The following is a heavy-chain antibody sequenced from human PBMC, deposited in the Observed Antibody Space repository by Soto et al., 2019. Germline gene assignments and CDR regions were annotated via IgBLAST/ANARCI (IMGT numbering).Heavy chain of an antibody. V-gene: IGHV1-58*01. J-gene: IGHJ3*02. CDR2: IGVGSGNT. CDR1: GFTFTSSA. D-gene: IGHD3-22*01. Sequence: SVKVSCKASGFTFTSSAVQWVRQARGQRLEWIGWIGVGSGNTNYAQKFQERVTIPRDMSTSTAYMELSSLRSEDTAVYYCAAVTYYYDSSDAFDIWGQGTMVTVSS. CDR3: AAVTYYYDSSDAFDI.